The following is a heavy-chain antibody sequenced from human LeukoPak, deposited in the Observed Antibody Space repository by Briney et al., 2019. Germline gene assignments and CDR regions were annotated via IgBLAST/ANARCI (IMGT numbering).Heavy chain of an antibody. D-gene: IGHD3-10*01. V-gene: IGHV3-30*04. CDR1: GFTFSSYA. Sequence: GGSLRLSCAASGFTFSSYAMSWVRQAPGKGLEWVAFIQFHGGDIFYADSVEGRFTISRDNSKNTLYLQMNSLRAEDTAVYYCARGGLLWFGELLVPPYYFDYWGQGTLVTVSS. CDR3: ARGGLLWFGELLVPPYYFDY. CDR2: IQFHGGDI. J-gene: IGHJ4*02.